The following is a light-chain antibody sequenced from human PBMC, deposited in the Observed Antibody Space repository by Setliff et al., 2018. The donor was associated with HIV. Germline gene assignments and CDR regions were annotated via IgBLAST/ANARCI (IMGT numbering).Light chain of an antibody. CDR2: DVN. CDR3: CSWAGSSTYV. Sequence: QSVLTQPASVSGSPGQSITISCTGTSSDVGGYYYVSWYQQHPGEAPKVMIYDVNKRPSGVSNRFSGSKSGDTASLTISGLQAEDEADYYCCSWAGSSTYVFGTGTKVTVL. V-gene: IGLV2-23*02. J-gene: IGLJ1*01. CDR1: SSDVGGYYY.